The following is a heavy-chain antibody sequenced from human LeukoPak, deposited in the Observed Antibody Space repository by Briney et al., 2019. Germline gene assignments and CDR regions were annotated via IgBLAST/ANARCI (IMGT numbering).Heavy chain of an antibody. CDR3: AKRASGSGTSLYYFDY. J-gene: IGHJ4*02. Sequence: GGSLRLSCAASGFTVSSNYMNWVRQAPGKGLEWVSVIYSGGNTYYADSVKGRFTISRDNSKNTLYLQMNSLTVEDTAVYYCAKRASGSGTSLYYFDYWGQGTLVTVSS. CDR2: IYSGGNT. V-gene: IGHV3-66*01. CDR1: GFTVSSNY. D-gene: IGHD3-10*01.